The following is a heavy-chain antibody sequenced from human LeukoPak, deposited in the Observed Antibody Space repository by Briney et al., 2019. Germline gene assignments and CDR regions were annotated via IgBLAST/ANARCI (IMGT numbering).Heavy chain of an antibody. Sequence: PSETQSLTCAVSDDSISNNRYFWAWIRQPPGKGLEWIGSINYSGRTYYNPSLKSRLTMSVDTAKRQFSLRLTSVTAADTAVYYCARTTEGGYSYGYFYYYYMDVWGKGTTVTISS. CDR2: INYSGRT. D-gene: IGHD5-18*01. V-gene: IGHV4-39*07. CDR3: ARTTEGGYSYGYFYYYYMDV. CDR1: DDSISNNRYF. J-gene: IGHJ6*03.